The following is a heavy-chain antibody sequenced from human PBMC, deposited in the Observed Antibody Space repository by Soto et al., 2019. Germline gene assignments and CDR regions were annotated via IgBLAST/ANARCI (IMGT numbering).Heavy chain of an antibody. CDR3: ARHYCSGGSCYAIDY. CDR1: GYSFTIYW. J-gene: IGHJ4*02. D-gene: IGHD2-15*01. Sequence: PGESLKISCNGSGYSFTIYWIGLVLQMPGKGLEWMGIIYPGDSDTRYSPSFQGQVTISADKSISTAYLQWSSLKASDTAMYYCARHYCSGGSCYAIDYWGQGTLVTVS. V-gene: IGHV5-51*01. CDR2: IYPGDSDT.